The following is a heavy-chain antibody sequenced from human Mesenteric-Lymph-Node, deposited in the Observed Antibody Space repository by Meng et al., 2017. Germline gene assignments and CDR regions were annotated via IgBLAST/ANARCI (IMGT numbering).Heavy chain of an antibody. Sequence: SETLSLTCTVSGGSISSGSYYWNWIRQPAGKGLEWIGRIYSSGSTTYNPSFESRVTISVDTSNNQFSLKLTSVTAADTAVYYCARGLYSGYDSDYWGQGTLVTVSS. CDR1: GGSISSGSYY. CDR2: IYSSGST. V-gene: IGHV4-61*02. J-gene: IGHJ4*02. D-gene: IGHD5-12*01. CDR3: ARGLYSGYDSDY.